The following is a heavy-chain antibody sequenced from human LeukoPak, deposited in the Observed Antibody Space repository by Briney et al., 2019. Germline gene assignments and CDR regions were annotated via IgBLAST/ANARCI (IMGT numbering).Heavy chain of an antibody. D-gene: IGHD3-22*01. J-gene: IGHJ4*02. CDR2: IYTSGST. Sequence: SQTLSLTCTVSGGSISSGGYYWSWIRQPAGKGLEWIGRIYTSGSTNYNPSLKSRVTMSVDTSKNQFSLKLSSVTAADTAVYYCARRRYYYDSSGYSTQYYFDYWGQGTLVTVSS. V-gene: IGHV4-61*02. CDR1: GGSISSGGYY. CDR3: ARRRYYYDSSGYSTQYYFDY.